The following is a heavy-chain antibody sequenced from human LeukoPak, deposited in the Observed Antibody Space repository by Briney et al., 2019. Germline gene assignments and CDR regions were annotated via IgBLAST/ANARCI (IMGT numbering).Heavy chain of an antibody. CDR1: GGSINSFYYY. CDR2: IYYSGSS. CDR3: ARMYGSGSYYSYYGMDV. Sequence: PSETLSLTCTVSGGSINSFYYYWGWIRQPPGKGLEWLGNIYYSGSSYYNPSLTSRVTISVDTSKNQFSLNLTSVIAADTAVYYCARMYGSGSYYSYYGMDVWGQGTTVTVSS. V-gene: IGHV4-39*07. J-gene: IGHJ6*02. D-gene: IGHD3-10*01.